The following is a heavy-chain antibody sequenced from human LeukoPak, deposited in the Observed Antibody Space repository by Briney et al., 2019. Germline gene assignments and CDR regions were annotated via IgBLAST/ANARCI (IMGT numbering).Heavy chain of an antibody. CDR1: GFTFSRHD. J-gene: IGHJ6*02. CDR3: AKRMEYYYGMDV. Sequence: PGRSLRLSCAASGFTFSRHDMHWVRQAPGRGLEWVALISYDGTNKYYGDSVKGRFTISRDNPKNTLYLQMNSLRPEDTAVYYCAKRMEYYYGMDVWGQGTTVTVSS. D-gene: IGHD1-1*01. V-gene: IGHV3-30*18. CDR2: ISYDGTNK.